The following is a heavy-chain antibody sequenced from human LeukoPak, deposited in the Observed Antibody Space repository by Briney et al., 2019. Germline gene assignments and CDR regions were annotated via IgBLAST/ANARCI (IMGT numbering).Heavy chain of an antibody. CDR3: AKRSSGNYFDD. J-gene: IGHJ4*02. CDR1: GFTFSNYD. Sequence: PGGSLRLSCAASGFTFSNYDMHWVRQAPGKGLEWVAVIWDDGSNKYYADSVKGRFTISRDNSKNTLYLQMNSLRAEDTAVYYCAKRSSGNYFDDWGQASLVPVSS. V-gene: IGHV3-33*06. CDR2: IWDDGSNK. D-gene: IGHD6-19*01.